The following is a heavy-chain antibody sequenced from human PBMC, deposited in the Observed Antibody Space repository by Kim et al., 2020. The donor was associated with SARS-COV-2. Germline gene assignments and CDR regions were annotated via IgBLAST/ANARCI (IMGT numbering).Heavy chain of an antibody. CDR1: GYTLTELS. J-gene: IGHJ6*03. CDR2: FDPEDGNT. CDR3: ATGPVGATSYYYYMDV. Sequence: ASVKVSCKVSGYTLTELSMHWVRQAPGKGLEWMGGFDPEDGNTIYAQKFQGRVTMTEDTSTDTAYMELSSLRSEDTAVYYCATGPVGATSYYYYMDVWGKGTTVTVSS. D-gene: IGHD1-26*01. V-gene: IGHV1-24*01.